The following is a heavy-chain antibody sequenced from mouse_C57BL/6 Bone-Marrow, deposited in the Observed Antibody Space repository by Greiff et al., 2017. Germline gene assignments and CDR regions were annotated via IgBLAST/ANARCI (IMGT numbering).Heavy chain of an antibody. CDR1: GYTFTSYW. V-gene: IGHV1-55*01. CDR3: ARDITTVANYFDY. Sequence: VQLQQPGAELVKPGASVKMSCKASGYTFTSYWITWVKQRPGQGLEWIGDIYPGSGSTNYNEKFKSKATLTVDTSSSTAYMQLSSLTSEDSAVYYCARDITTVANYFDYWGQGTTLTVSS. D-gene: IGHD1-1*01. J-gene: IGHJ2*01. CDR2: IYPGSGST.